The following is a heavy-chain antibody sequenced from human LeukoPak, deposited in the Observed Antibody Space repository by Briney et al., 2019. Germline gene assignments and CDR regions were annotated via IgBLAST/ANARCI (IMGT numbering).Heavy chain of an antibody. D-gene: IGHD3-10*01. V-gene: IGHV3-23*01. J-gene: IGHJ4*02. CDR2: ISGSGGST. Sequence: GGSLRLSCAASGFTFSSYAMSWVRQAPGKGLEWVSAISGSGGSTCYADSVKGRFTISRDNSKNTLYLQMNSLSAEDTAVYYCAKVSRYTMVRGVLSGDWGQGTLVTVSS. CDR1: GFTFSSYA. CDR3: AKVSRYTMVRGVLSGD.